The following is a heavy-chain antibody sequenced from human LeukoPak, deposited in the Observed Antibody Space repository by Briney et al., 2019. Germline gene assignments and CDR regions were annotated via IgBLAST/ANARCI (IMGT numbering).Heavy chain of an antibody. D-gene: IGHD6-19*01. Sequence: PGGSLRLSCAASGFTFSSYAMSWVRQAPGKGLDWVSGISGSGGNTYYADSVKGRFTISRDNSKNTLYLQMNSLRAEDTAVYYCAKESHTSGWSPFDYWGQGTLVTVSS. CDR1: GFTFSSYA. J-gene: IGHJ4*02. V-gene: IGHV3-23*01. CDR2: ISGSGGNT. CDR3: AKESHTSGWSPFDY.